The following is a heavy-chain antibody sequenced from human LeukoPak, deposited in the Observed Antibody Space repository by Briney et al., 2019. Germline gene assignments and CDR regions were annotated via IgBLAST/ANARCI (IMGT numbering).Heavy chain of an antibody. Sequence: ASVKVSCKASGYTFTSYGISWVRQAPGQGLEWMGWISAYNGNTNYAQKLQGRVTMTTDTSTSTAYMELRSLRSDDTAVYYCARELRFLEWSGGFDPWGQGTLVTVSS. CDR1: GYTFTSYG. D-gene: IGHD3-3*01. CDR3: ARELRFLEWSGGFDP. J-gene: IGHJ5*02. CDR2: ISAYNGNT. V-gene: IGHV1-18*01.